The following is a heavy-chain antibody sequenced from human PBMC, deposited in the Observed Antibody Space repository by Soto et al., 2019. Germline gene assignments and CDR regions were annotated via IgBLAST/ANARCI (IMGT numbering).Heavy chain of an antibody. CDR3: AKDYSDSSGTLGLAAFDI. D-gene: IGHD3-22*01. V-gene: IGHV3-30*18. Sequence: GGSLRLSCAASGFTFSSYGMHWVRQAPGKGLEWVAVISYDGSNKYYADSVKGRFTISRDTSKNTLYLQMNRLRAEDTAVYYCAKDYSDSSGTLGLAAFDIWGPGTMDTVSS. J-gene: IGHJ3*02. CDR2: ISYDGSNK. CDR1: GFTFSSYG.